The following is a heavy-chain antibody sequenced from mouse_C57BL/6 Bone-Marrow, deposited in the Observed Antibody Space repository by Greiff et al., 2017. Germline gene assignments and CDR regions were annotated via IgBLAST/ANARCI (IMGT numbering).Heavy chain of an antibody. CDR3: ARNPSTIVTYYFDY. CDR1: GYTFTSYW. Sequence: QVQLQQPGAELVKPGASVKMSCKASGYTFTSYWITWVKQRPGQGLEWIGDIYPGSGSTNYNEKFKSKATLTVDTSSSTAYMQLSSLTSEDSAVFYCARNPSTIVTYYFDYWGQGTTLTVSS. J-gene: IGHJ2*01. D-gene: IGHD2-12*01. CDR2: IYPGSGST. V-gene: IGHV1-55*01.